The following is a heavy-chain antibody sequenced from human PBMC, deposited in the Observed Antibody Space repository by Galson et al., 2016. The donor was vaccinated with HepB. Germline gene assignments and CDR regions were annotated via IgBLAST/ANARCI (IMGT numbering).Heavy chain of an antibody. CDR3: ARAFDDYRNWARGNAFAV. D-gene: IGHD4-11*01. J-gene: IGHJ3*01. CDR1: GGYISTYY. Sequence: SETLSLTCTVSGGYISTYYWSWIRQPPGKGLQWIGYIYKTGNTNYNPSLKSRVTISVDRSNNQFSLKLSSVTAADPAFYYCARAFDDYRNWARGNAFAVWGQGTMITVSS. V-gene: IGHV4-59*01. CDR2: IYKTGNT.